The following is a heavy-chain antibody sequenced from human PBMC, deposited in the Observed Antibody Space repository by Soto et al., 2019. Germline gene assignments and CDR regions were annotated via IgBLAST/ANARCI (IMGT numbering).Heavy chain of an antibody. CDR1: GFTFSNFG. V-gene: IGHV3-33*01. CDR2: IMYDGSNQ. J-gene: IGHJ4*02. CDR3: ARDNDVYFDT. D-gene: IGHD2-8*01. Sequence: GGSLRLSCAASGFTFSNFGMHWVRQVPGKGLAWVALIMYDGSNQYYADSVKGRFTISRDDSNSTLYLHMNNLRVEDTAVYYCARDNDVYFDTWGQGSLVTVYS.